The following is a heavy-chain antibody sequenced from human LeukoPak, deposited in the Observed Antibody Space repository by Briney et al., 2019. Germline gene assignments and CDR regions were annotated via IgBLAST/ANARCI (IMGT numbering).Heavy chain of an antibody. CDR1: GGSISSSSYS. V-gene: IGHV4-39*07. J-gene: IGHJ3*02. D-gene: IGHD2-21*02. Sequence: SETLSLTCTVSGGSISSSSYSWGWIRQPPGKGLEWIGSIYYSGSTYYNPSLKSRVTISVDTSKNQFSLKLSSVTAADTAVYYCARDAYCGGDCYAFDIWGQGTMVTVSS. CDR3: ARDAYCGGDCYAFDI. CDR2: IYYSGST.